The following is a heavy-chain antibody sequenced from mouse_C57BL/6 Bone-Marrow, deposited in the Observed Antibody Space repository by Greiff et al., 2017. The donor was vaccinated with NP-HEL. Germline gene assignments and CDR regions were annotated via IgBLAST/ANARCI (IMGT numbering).Heavy chain of an antibody. CDR1: GFTFSSYG. V-gene: IGHV5-6*02. Sequence: DVKLVESGGDLVKPGGSLKLSCAASGFTFSSYGMSWVRQTPDKRLEWVATISSGGSYTYYPDSVKGRFTISRDNAKNTLYLQMSSLKSEDTAMYYCASGLSTYGPYWGKGTTLTVSS. D-gene: IGHD5-5*01. CDR2: ISSGGSYT. J-gene: IGHJ2*01. CDR3: ASGLSTYGPY.